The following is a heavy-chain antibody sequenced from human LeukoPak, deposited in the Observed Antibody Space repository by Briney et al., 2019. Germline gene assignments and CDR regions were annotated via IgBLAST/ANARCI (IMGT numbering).Heavy chain of an antibody. V-gene: IGHV3-21*01. D-gene: IGHD7-27*01. CDR1: GFTFSSYG. Sequence: KPGGSLRLSCASSGFTFSSYGMNWVRPAPGKGLEWVSSISGTSAYIYYADSVRGRFTISRDNAKNSLYLQMNSLRAEDTAVYYCARKLTGSFDIWGQGTVVTVSS. J-gene: IGHJ3*02. CDR3: ARKLTGSFDI. CDR2: ISGTSAYI.